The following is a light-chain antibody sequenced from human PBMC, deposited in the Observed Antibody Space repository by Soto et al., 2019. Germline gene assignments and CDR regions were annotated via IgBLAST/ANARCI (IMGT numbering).Light chain of an antibody. J-gene: IGLJ1*01. CDR3: SSNAGSNNLV. V-gene: IGLV2-8*01. CDR2: EVS. CDR1: SSDVGGYNY. Sequence: QSALTQPPSASGSPGQSVTISCTGTSSDVGGYNYVSWYQQHPGKAPRLMISEVSKRPSGVPDRFSGSKSGNTASLTVSGLQAEDEADYDCSSNAGSNNLVFGTGTKLTVL.